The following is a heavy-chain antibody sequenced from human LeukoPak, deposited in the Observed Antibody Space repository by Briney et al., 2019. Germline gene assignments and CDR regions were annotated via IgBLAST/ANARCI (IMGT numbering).Heavy chain of an antibody. D-gene: IGHD1-26*01. Sequence: PGGSLRLSCAASGFTFSSYAMHWVRQAPGKGLEYVSAISSNGGSTYYANSVKGRFTISRDNSKNTLFLQLGSLRGEDMGVYYCARVGIEPYYHYYDYWGQGTPVTVSS. CDR1: GFTFSSYA. J-gene: IGHJ4*02. CDR3: ARVGIEPYYHYYDY. V-gene: IGHV3-64*01. CDR2: ISSNGGST.